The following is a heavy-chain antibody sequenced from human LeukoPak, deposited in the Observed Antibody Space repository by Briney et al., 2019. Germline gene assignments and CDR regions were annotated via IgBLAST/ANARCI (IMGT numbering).Heavy chain of an antibody. V-gene: IGHV5-51*01. CDR2: IYPGDSDT. CDR1: GYSFTSYW. D-gene: IGHD2-15*01. CDR3: ASQRGRGYCSGGSCYRDAFDI. J-gene: IGHJ3*02. Sequence: GESLKISCKGSGYSFTSYWIGWVRQMPGKSLEWMGIIYPGDSDTRYSPSFQGQVTISADKSISTAYQQWSSLKASDTAMYYCASQRGRGYCSGGSCYRDAFDIWGQGTMVTVSS.